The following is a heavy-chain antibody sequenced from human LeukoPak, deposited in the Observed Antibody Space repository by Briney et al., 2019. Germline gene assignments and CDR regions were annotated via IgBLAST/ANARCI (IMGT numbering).Heavy chain of an antibody. J-gene: IGHJ3*02. CDR2: INPNSGGT. D-gene: IGHD4-23*01. CDR1: GYTFTSYY. CDR3: ARDLGGFGYGGNDAFDI. V-gene: IGHV1-2*02. Sequence: ASVKVSCKASGYTFTSYYMHWVRQAPGQGLEWMGWINPNSGGTNYAQKFQGRVTMTRDTSISTAYMELSRLRSDDTAVYYCARDLGGFGYGGNDAFDIWGQGTMVTVSS.